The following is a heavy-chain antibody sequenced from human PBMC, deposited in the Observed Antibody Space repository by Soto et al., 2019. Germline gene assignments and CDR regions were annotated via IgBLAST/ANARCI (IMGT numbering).Heavy chain of an antibody. CDR1: GFSLSTSGVG. CDR2: IYWDDDK. Sequence: QITLKESGPTLVKPTQTLTLTCNFSGFSLSTSGVGVGWIRQPPGEALEWLALIYWDDDKRYSPSLKSRLTITKDTSKNQVVLTMTNMDPVDTATYYCVHIRYGSGLFDYWGQGTLVTVSS. CDR3: VHIRYGSGLFDY. J-gene: IGHJ4*02. D-gene: IGHD3-10*01. V-gene: IGHV2-5*02.